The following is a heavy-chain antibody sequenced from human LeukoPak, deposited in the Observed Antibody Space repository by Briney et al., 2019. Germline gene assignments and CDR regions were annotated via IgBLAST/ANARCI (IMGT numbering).Heavy chain of an antibody. CDR3: ARDLPYSSSWESIDY. CDR2: ISTYNGNT. J-gene: IGHJ4*02. V-gene: IGHV1-18*01. Sequence: ASVKVSCKASGYTFTSYGITWVRQAPGQGLEWMGWISTYNGNTNYAQKLQGRVTMTTDTSTSTAYMELRSLRSDDTAVYYCARDLPYSSSWESIDYWGQGTLVTVSS. CDR1: GYTFTSYG. D-gene: IGHD6-13*01.